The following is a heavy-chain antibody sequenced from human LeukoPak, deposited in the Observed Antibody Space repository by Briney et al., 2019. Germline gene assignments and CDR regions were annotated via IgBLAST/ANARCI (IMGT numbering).Heavy chain of an antibody. CDR2: ISSSSAAI. Sequence: GGSLRLSCAASGFTFSSYSMNWVRQAPGKGLEWVSYISSSSAAIYYADSVKGRFTISRDIAKNTLYLQMNSLRAEDTGVYYCAKDHYWSIDYWGRGTLVTVS. CDR3: AKDHYWSIDY. D-gene: IGHD3-3*01. J-gene: IGHJ4*02. V-gene: IGHV3-48*04. CDR1: GFTFSSYS.